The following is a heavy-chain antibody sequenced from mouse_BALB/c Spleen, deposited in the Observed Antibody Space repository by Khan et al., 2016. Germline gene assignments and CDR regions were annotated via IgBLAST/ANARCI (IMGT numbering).Heavy chain of an antibody. Sequence: EVQLQESGPGLVKPSQSLSLTCTATGYSIISDYAWNWIRQFPGDKLEWMGYITYSGSTTYNPSLKSRISITRATSKNQFSLQLSSLPPADTSPVYCARSGFDYASFSYWGQGTLVTVSA. D-gene: IGHD2-13*01. CDR1: GYSIISDYA. J-gene: IGHJ3*01. CDR2: ITYSGST. CDR3: ARSGFDYASFSY. V-gene: IGHV3-2*02.